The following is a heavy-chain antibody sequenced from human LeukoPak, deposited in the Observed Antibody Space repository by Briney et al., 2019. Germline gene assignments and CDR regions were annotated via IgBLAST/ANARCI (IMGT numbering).Heavy chain of an antibody. CDR2: ISAYTGNT. J-gene: IGHJ1*01. V-gene: IGHV1-18*01. Sequence: ASVKVSCKASGGTFSSYAISWVRQAPGQGLEWMGWISAYTGNTNYTQRLQGRVTMTTDTSTSTAYLELRSLRSDDTAVYYCAIPTVPYYYDSSGPQAGFQHWGQGTLVTVSS. CDR3: AIPTVPYYYDSSGPQAGFQH. D-gene: IGHD3-22*01. CDR1: GGTFSSYA.